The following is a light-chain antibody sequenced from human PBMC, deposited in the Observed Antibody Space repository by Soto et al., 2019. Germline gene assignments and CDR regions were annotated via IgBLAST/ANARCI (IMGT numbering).Light chain of an antibody. J-gene: IGKJ1*01. CDR3: QQYNNWPRT. CDR2: GAS. Sequence: EIVTTQSPATLSVSPGERATLSCRASQSVSSNLAWYQQKPGQAPRLLIYGASTRATGTPARFSGSGSGTEFTLTISSLQSEDFAVYYCQQYNNWPRTFGQGTKV. V-gene: IGKV3-15*01. CDR1: QSVSSN.